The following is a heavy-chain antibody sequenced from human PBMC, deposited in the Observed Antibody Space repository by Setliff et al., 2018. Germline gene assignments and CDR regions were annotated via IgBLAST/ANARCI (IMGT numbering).Heavy chain of an antibody. Sequence: ASVKVSCKASGYTFTSYDINWVRQATGQGLEWMGWMNPNSGNTGYAQKFQGRVAITRNTSISTAYTELSSLRSEDTAVYYCARGRRGNYDFWGGYSNWFDPWGQGALVTVSS. V-gene: IGHV1-8*03. J-gene: IGHJ5*02. D-gene: IGHD3-3*01. CDR3: ARGRRGNYDFWGGYSNWFDP. CDR2: MNPNSGNT. CDR1: GYTFTSYD.